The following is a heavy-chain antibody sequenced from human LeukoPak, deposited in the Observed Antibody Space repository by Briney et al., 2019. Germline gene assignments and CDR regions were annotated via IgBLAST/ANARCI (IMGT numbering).Heavy chain of an antibody. Sequence: GGSLRLSCAASGFTVSSNYMSWVRQAPGRGLEWVSVIYSGVSTYYADSVKGRFTISRDNSNNTLYLQMSSLRAEDTAVYYCARTVGYGDYHWFDPWGQGTLVTVSS. V-gene: IGHV3-53*01. CDR3: ARTVGYGDYHWFDP. J-gene: IGHJ5*02. CDR2: IYSGVST. CDR1: GFTVSSNY. D-gene: IGHD4-17*01.